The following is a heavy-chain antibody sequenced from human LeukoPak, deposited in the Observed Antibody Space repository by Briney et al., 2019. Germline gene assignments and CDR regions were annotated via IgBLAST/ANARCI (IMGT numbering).Heavy chain of an antibody. J-gene: IGHJ6*03. CDR3: AKGSGADYDSSGYYYYMDV. V-gene: IGHV3-23*01. CDR1: GFTFSSYA. Sequence: GGSLRLSCAASGFTFSSYAMSWVRQAPGKGLEWVSTISDSGGSTYYADSVKGRFTISRDNSKNTLYLQMNSLRAEDTAVYYCAKGSGADYDSSGYYYYMDVWGKGTTVTVSS. D-gene: IGHD3-22*01. CDR2: ISDSGGST.